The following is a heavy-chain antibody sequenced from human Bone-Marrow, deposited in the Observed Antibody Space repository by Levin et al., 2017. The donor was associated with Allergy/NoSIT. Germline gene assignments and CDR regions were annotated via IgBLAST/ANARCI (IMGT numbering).Heavy chain of an antibody. CDR2: IDPSDDNA. V-gene: IGHV1-46*01. J-gene: IGHJ4*02. Sequence: GGSLRLSCKASGYTFSNYYMHWVRQAPGQGPEWMGLIDPSDDNANYGQTFQGRVTMTRDTSTATVYMELSSLRAEDTAGYYCATGPRSGLFDSWGQGTLVTVSS. CDR3: ATGPRSGLFDS. CDR1: GYTFSNYY. D-gene: IGHD1-26*01.